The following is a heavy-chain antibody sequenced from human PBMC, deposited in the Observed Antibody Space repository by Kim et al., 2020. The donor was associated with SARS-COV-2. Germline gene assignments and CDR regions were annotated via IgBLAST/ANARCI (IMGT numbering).Heavy chain of an antibody. D-gene: IGHD6-6*01. CDR2: ISSSGSTI. CDR3: ARVGIAARPEDYYYYGMDV. J-gene: IGHJ6*02. Sequence: GGSLRLSCAASGFTFSDYYMSWIRQAPGKGLEWVSYISSSGSTIYYADSVKGRFTISRDNAKNSLYLQMNSLRAEDTAVYYCARVGIAARPEDYYYYGMDVWGQGTTVTVSS. V-gene: IGHV3-11*01. CDR1: GFTFSDYY.